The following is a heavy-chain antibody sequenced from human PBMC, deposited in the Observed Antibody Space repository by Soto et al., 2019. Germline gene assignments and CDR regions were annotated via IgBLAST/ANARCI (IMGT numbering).Heavy chain of an antibody. CDR3: ARRRLYSYGVDAFDI. D-gene: IGHD5-18*01. CDR2: IYYSGST. J-gene: IGHJ3*02. CDR1: GGSISSGGYY. Sequence: QVQLQESGPGLVKPSQTLSLTCTVSGGSISSGGYYWSWIRQHPEKGLEWIGYIYYSGSTYYNPSIKSRVTISVDTSKNQFSLKLSAVTAADTAVYYCARRRLYSYGVDAFDIWGQGTMVTVSS. V-gene: IGHV4-31*03.